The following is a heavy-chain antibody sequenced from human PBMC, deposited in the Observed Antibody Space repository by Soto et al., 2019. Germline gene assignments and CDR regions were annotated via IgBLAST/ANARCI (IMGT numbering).Heavy chain of an antibody. CDR2: INPSGGST. CDR3: ARDFTQDYDFWSGYYNYYYYGMDV. V-gene: IGHV1-46*01. Sequence: ASGKFSCKASGYTFTSYYMHWVRQAPGQGLEWMGIINPSGGSTSYAQKFQGRVTMTRDTSTSTVYMELRSLRSEDTAVYYCARDFTQDYDFWSGYYNYYYYGMDVWG. J-gene: IGHJ6*01. D-gene: IGHD3-3*01. CDR1: GYTFTSYY.